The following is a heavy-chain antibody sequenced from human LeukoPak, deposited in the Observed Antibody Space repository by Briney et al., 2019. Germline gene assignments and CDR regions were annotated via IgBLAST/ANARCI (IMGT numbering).Heavy chain of an antibody. V-gene: IGHV1-69*11. CDR3: ARASSRWFGEFKFRNDAFDI. J-gene: IGHJ3*02. CDR1: GGTFSSYA. CDR2: IIPILGTA. Sequence: SVKVSCKASGGTFSSYAISWVRQAPGQRLEWMGRIIPILGTANYAQKFQGRVTITTDESTSTAYMELSSLRSEDTAVYYCARASSRWFGEFKFRNDAFDIWGQGTMVTVSS. D-gene: IGHD3-10*01.